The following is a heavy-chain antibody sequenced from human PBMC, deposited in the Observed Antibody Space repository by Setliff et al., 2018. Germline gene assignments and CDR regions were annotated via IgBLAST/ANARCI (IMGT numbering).Heavy chain of an antibody. CDR2: IFGSGST. J-gene: IGHJ4*02. Sequence: PSETLSLTCTVSRGSINSHCWSWIRQPAGKGLEWIGRIFGSGSTNYNPSLKSRVTMSIDTSKNKLFLKVRSVTAADTAVYYCARDRGSNNSPEDFDYWGLGTLVTVSS. CDR1: RGSINSHC. CDR3: ARDRGSNNSPEDFDY. V-gene: IGHV4-4*07. D-gene: IGHD1-1*01.